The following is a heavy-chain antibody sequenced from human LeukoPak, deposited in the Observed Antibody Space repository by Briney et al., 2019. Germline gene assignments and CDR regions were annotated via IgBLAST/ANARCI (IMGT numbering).Heavy chain of an antibody. D-gene: IGHD2-2*01. J-gene: IGHJ5*02. V-gene: IGHV4-34*01. Sequence: SETQSLICAVYGGSFSGYYWSWIRRPTGKGLEWIGEINHSRNTKHNPSLKSRVTISVDTSKNQFPLKLSSVTAADTAVYYCARGGGCSSTSCYAGGVNWFDPWGQGTLVTVSS. CDR2: INHSRNT. CDR1: GGSFSGYY. CDR3: ARGGGCSSTSCYAGGVNWFDP.